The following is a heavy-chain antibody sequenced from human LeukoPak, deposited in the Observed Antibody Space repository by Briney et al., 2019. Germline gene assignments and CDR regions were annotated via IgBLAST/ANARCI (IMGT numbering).Heavy chain of an antibody. CDR3: ARVKQWLGFYYYGMDV. J-gene: IGHJ6*02. D-gene: IGHD6-19*01. CDR1: GYTFTSYG. Sequence: ASVKVSCKASGYTFTSYGISWVRRAPGQGLEWMGWISAYNGNTNYAQKLQGRVTMTTDTSTSTAYMELRSLRSDDTAVYYCARVKQWLGFYYYGMDVWGQGTTVTVSS. V-gene: IGHV1-18*01. CDR2: ISAYNGNT.